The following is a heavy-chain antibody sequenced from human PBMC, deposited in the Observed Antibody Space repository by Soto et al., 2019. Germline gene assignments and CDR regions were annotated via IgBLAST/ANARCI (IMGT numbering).Heavy chain of an antibody. CDR3: ARIAAANDRYWFDP. CDR1: GYTFTSYA. D-gene: IGHD6-13*01. Sequence: ASVKVSCKSSGYTFTSYAMHWVRQAPGQRLEWMGWINAGNGNTKYSQKFQGRVTITRDTSASTAYVELSSLRSEDTAVYYCARIAAANDRYWFDPWGQGTLVTVSS. V-gene: IGHV1-3*01. J-gene: IGHJ5*02. CDR2: INAGNGNT.